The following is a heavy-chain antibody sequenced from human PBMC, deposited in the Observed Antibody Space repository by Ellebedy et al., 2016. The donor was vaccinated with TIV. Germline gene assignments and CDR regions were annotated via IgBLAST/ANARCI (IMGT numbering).Heavy chain of an antibody. V-gene: IGHV1-18*01. CDR2: ISTYHSDT. Sequence: AASVQVSCKPSGYIFNTYAITWPRHVPGQGLEWLRRISTYHSDTDYEQKFQGRVTMTTDTSTSTAYMELRSLRSDATALYDCAREHWAGDCYPPDYWGQGSLVTVSS. CDR3: AREHWAGDCYPPDY. D-gene: IGHD2-21*02. J-gene: IGHJ4*02. CDR1: GYIFNTYA.